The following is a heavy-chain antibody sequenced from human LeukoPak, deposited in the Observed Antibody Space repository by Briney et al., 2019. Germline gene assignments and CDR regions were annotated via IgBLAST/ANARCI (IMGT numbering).Heavy chain of an antibody. J-gene: IGHJ5*02. V-gene: IGHV5-51*01. CDR3: ARHLRLWQNWFDP. D-gene: IGHD5-18*01. CDR1: GYSFTNYW. Sequence: GESLKISCKGSGYSFTNYWIGWVRQMPGKGPEWLGIIYPGDSDTRYSPSFQGQVTISADKSISTAYLQWSSLKASDTAMYYCARHLRLWQNWFDPWGQGTLVTVSS. CDR2: IYPGDSDT.